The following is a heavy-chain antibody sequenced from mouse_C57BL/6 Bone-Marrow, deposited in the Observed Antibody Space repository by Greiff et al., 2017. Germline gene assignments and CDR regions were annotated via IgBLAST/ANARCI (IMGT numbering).Heavy chain of an antibody. CDR3: ARGGDFDY. CDR1: GFTFSDYG. V-gene: IGHV5-17*01. Sequence: EVKLMESGGGLVKPGGSLKLSCAASGFTFSDYGMHWVRQAPEKGLEWVAYISSGSSTIYYADTVKGRFTISRDKAKNTLFLQMTSLRSEDTAMYYCARGGDFDYWGQGTTLTVSS. J-gene: IGHJ2*01. CDR2: ISSGSSTI.